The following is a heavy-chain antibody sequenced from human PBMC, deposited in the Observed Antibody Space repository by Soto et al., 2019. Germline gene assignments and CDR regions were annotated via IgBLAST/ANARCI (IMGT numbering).Heavy chain of an antibody. CDR3: ARDRVYLVATIVGYFDY. V-gene: IGHV3-30-3*01. J-gene: IGHJ4*02. CDR1: GFTFSSYA. D-gene: IGHD5-12*01. Sequence: QVQLVESGGGVVQPGRSLRLSCAASGFTFSSYAMHWVRQAPGKGLEWVAVISDDGSNKYYADSVKGRFTISRDNSKNTRYLQMNSLRAEDTAVDYCARDRVYLVATIVGYFDYWGQGALVTVSS. CDR2: ISDDGSNK.